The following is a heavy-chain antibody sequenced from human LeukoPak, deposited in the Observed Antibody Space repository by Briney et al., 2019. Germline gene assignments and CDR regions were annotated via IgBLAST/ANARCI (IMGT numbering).Heavy chain of an antibody. D-gene: IGHD3-10*01. CDR3: ARTSLGGAWFDP. Sequence: SETLSLTCTVSGGSISSGDYYCGWVRQPPGRGLGWIGYIYYNGSTYYNPSLKSRVTITVDTSKNQFSLKLSSVTAADTAVYYCARTSLGGAWFDPWGQGTLVTVSS. CDR1: GGSISSGDYY. V-gene: IGHV4-30-4*08. J-gene: IGHJ5*02. CDR2: IYYNGST.